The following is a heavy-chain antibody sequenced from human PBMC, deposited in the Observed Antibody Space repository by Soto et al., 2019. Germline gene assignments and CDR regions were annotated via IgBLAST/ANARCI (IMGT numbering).Heavy chain of an antibody. J-gene: IGHJ4*02. CDR1: GGTFSSYA. V-gene: IGHV1-69*01. D-gene: IGHD3-10*01. CDR3: ARTYYYGSGSQSDFDY. CDR2: IIPIFGTA. Sequence: QVQLVQSGAEVKKPGSSVKVSCKASGGTFSSYAISWVRQAPGQGLEWMGGIIPIFGTANYAQKFQGRVTITADQSTSTAYIELSSLRSEDTAVYYCARTYYYGSGSQSDFDYWGQGTLVTVSS.